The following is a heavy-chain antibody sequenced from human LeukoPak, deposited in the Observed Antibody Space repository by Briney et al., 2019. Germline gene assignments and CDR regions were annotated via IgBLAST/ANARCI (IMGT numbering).Heavy chain of an antibody. V-gene: IGHV3-23*01. D-gene: IGHD4-11*01. CDR1: GFTFDSYA. J-gene: IGHJ5*02. CDR3: AREGAVTTYDWFDP. Sequence: GGSLRLSCAVSGFTFDSYAMSWVRQAPGKGLEWVSSISASGGSTSYADSVKGRLTISRDNSKNTLYLQVNSLRAEDTAVYYCAREGAVTTYDWFDPWGQGTLVTVSS. CDR2: ISASGGST.